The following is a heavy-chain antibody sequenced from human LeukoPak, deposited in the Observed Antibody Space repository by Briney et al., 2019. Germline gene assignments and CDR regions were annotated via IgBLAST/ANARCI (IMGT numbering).Heavy chain of an antibody. CDR1: GGSISSYY. CDR3: ARGEYQLLIGGYYYYMDV. D-gene: IGHD2-2*01. CDR2: IYYSGGT. Sequence: SETLSLTCTVSGGSISSYYWSWIRQPPGKGLEWIGYIYYSGGTNYNPSLKSRVTISVDTSKNQFSLKLSSVTAADTAVYYCARGEYQLLIGGYYYYMDVWGKGTTVTVSS. V-gene: IGHV4-59*01. J-gene: IGHJ6*03.